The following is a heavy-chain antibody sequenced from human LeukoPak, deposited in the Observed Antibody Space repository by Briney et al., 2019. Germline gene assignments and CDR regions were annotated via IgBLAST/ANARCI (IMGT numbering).Heavy chain of an antibody. CDR3: ARDQGGVTRHFDY. V-gene: IGHV4-38-2*02. CDR2: IYHSGST. D-gene: IGHD4-23*01. J-gene: IGHJ4*02. Sequence: PSETLSLTCTVSGYSISSGYYWGWIRQPPGKGLEWIGSIYHSGSTYYNPSLKSRVTISVDTSKNQFSLKLSSVTAADTAVYYCARDQGGVTRHFDYWGQGTLVTVSS. CDR1: GYSISSGYY.